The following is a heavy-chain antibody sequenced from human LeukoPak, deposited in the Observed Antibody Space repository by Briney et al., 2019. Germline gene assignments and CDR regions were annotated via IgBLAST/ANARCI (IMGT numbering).Heavy chain of an antibody. CDR3: AKGLRYCSGGTCYKDNF. Sequence: PGGSLRLSCAASGFTFSNYAMSWVRQAPGKGLEWVSAISNSGGSTYYADSVKGRFAISRDNSKNSLYLQMNSLRAEDTAVYYCAKGLRYCSGGTCYKDNFWGQGTLVTVSS. V-gene: IGHV3-23*01. CDR2: ISNSGGST. J-gene: IGHJ4*02. D-gene: IGHD2-15*01. CDR1: GFTFSNYA.